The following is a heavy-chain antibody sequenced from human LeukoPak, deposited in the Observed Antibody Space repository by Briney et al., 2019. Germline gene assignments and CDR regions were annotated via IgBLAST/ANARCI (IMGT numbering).Heavy chain of an antibody. CDR2: ISGSGGST. CDR1: GFTFSSYA. CDR3: AKDRSATVTRFYFDY. Sequence: PGGSLRLSCAASGFTFSSYAMSWVRQAPGKGLEWVSAISGSGGSTYYAASVKGRFTISRDNSKNTLYLQMNSLRAEDTAVYYCAKDRSATVTRFYFDYWGQGTLVTVSS. D-gene: IGHD4-17*01. J-gene: IGHJ4*02. V-gene: IGHV3-23*01.